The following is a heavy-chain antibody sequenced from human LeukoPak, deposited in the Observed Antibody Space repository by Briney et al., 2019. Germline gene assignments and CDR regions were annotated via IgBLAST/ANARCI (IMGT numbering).Heavy chain of an antibody. D-gene: IGHD3-10*01. Sequence: SETLSLICTVSGGSFSTYYWNWIRKSPGKGLEWIGFMQINGNNNYNPSLRSRVTIVLDTTKNQFSLELSSVSAADTAAYYCRRDCQLTYGSYLWHWGQGILVTVSS. CDR2: MQINGNN. CDR1: GGSFSTYY. CDR3: RRDCQLTYGSYLWH. V-gene: IGHV4-59*01. J-gene: IGHJ4*02.